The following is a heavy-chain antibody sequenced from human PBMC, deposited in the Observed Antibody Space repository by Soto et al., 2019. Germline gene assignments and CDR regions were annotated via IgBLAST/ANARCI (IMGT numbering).Heavy chain of an antibody. CDR1: GGTFSSYA. CDR3: ARDGLAGATTFALNYYYGMDV. Sequence: QVQLVQSGAEVKKPGSSVKVSCKASGGTFSSYAISWVRQAPGQGLEWMGGIIPIFGTANYAQKFQGRVTITADESTSTAYMELSSLRSEDTAVYYCARDGLAGATTFALNYYYGMDVWGQGTTVTVSS. V-gene: IGHV1-69*12. D-gene: IGHD1-26*01. J-gene: IGHJ6*02. CDR2: IIPIFGTA.